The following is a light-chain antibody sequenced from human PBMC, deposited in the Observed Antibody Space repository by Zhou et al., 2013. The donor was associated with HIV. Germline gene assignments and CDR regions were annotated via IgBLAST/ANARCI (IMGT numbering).Light chain of an antibody. V-gene: IGKV3-11*01. Sequence: EIVMTQSPATLSVSPGERATLSCRASQSVSSSLAWYQQKPGQGPRLLISGASTRATGIPARFSGSGSGTDFTLTISSLEPEDFAVYYCQQRSNWPPSITFGQGTRLESK. CDR1: QSVSSS. J-gene: IGKJ5*01. CDR3: QQRSNWPPSIT. CDR2: GAS.